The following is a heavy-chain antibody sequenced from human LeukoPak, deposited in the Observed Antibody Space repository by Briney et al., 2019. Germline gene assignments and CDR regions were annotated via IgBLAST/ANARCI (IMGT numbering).Heavy chain of an antibody. Sequence: ASVKVSCKAPGYTFTSYGISWVRQAPGQGPEWMGWISAYNGNTDYAQKLQGRVTMTTDTSTSTAYMELRSLRSDDTAVYYCARSPLMVYALFDYWGQGTLVTVSS. D-gene: IGHD2-8*01. J-gene: IGHJ4*02. V-gene: IGHV1-18*01. CDR1: GYTFTSYG. CDR3: ARSPLMVYALFDY. CDR2: ISAYNGNT.